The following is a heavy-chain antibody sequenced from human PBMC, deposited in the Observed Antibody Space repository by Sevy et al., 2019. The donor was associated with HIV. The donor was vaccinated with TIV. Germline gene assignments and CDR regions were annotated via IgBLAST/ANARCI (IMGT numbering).Heavy chain of an antibody. CDR3: TREPAIDYGDYTPPPEYYFDY. CDR2: IWYDGNNK. CDR1: GFIFSNYV. V-gene: IGHV3-33*01. Sequence: GGSLRLSCAASGFIFSNYVMHWVRQAPGKGLEWVVVIWYDGNNKYYADSVKGRFTISRDNFKDTMYLQMNSLRAEDKAVYYCTREPAIDYGDYTPPPEYYFDYWGQGTLVTVSS. J-gene: IGHJ4*02. D-gene: IGHD4-17*01.